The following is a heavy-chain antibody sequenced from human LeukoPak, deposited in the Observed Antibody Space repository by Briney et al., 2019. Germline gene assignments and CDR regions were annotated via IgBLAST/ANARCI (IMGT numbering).Heavy chain of an antibody. D-gene: IGHD1-26*01. CDR1: DYTFPRYG. CDR2: ISAYNGNT. Sequence: ASVKVSCKASDYTFPRYGISWVRRAPGQGLEWMAWISAYNGNTDYAQKLQGRVTMTTDTPTSTAYMELRSLRSDDTAVYYCARARYLTGSRDDAFDIWGQGTVVTVSS. CDR3: ARARYLTGSRDDAFDI. J-gene: IGHJ3*02. V-gene: IGHV1-18*01.